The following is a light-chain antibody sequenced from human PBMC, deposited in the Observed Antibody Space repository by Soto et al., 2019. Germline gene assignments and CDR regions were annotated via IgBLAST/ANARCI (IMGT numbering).Light chain of an antibody. J-gene: IGKJ1*01. V-gene: IGKV1-39*01. CDR1: QSISTY. CDR2: DAS. CDR3: QQSHSTPT. Sequence: DIQVTQSPSSLSASVGDRVTITCRASQSISTYLNWYQHKPGKAPKLLIFDASSLQSGVPSRFSGSGSGADFTLTISSLQPEDFATYYCQQSHSTPTFGQGTKVEIK.